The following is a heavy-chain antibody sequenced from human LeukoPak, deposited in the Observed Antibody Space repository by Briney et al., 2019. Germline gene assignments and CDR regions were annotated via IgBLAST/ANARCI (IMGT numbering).Heavy chain of an antibody. CDR1: RFIFSNYD. V-gene: IGHV3-30*18. CDR2: ISYDGHNK. CDR3: AKASGGAPRLDY. D-gene: IGHD1-26*01. J-gene: IGHJ4*02. Sequence: GRSLRLSCAASRFIFSNYDIHWVRRAPGKGLEWVAAISYDGHNKYYADSVKGRFTISRDYSTNTLYLHMNSLRPDDTSLYFCAKASGGAPRLDYWGQGTLVTVSS.